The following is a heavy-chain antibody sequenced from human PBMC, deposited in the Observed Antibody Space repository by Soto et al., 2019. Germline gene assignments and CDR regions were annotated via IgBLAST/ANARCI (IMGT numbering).Heavy chain of an antibody. CDR2: INSDGTIT. V-gene: IGHV3-74*01. CDR3: AREFYGPGM. J-gene: IGHJ4*02. Sequence: EVQLVESGGALIQPGGSLRISCAASGFTFSSYWMFWVRQAPGTGLMWLSRINSDGTITDYADSVRGRFTISRDNAKNTLYLQLNSLRAEDTAVYYCAREFYGPGMWGQGTLVTVSS. CDR1: GFTFSSYW. D-gene: IGHD3-10*01.